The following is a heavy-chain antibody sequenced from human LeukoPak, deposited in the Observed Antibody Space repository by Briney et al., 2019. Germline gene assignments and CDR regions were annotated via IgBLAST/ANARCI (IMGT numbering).Heavy chain of an antibody. CDR3: ARHFSEYQLPFWFDY. CDR2: IYYSGST. J-gene: IGHJ4*02. D-gene: IGHD2-2*01. V-gene: IGHV4-39*01. Sequence: SETLSLTCTVSGGSISNSNYYWGWIRQPPGKGLEWIGSIYYSGSTYYNPSLKSRVTISVDTSKNQFSLKLSSVTAADTAVYYCARHFSEYQLPFWFDYWGQGTLVTVSS. CDR1: GGSISNSNYY.